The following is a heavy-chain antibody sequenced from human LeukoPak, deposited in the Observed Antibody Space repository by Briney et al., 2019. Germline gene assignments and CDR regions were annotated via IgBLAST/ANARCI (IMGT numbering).Heavy chain of an antibody. CDR2: VIPILGTA. D-gene: IGHD3/OR15-3a*01. CDR1: GTTFNSYP. CDR3: ARLSDLAWADY. Sequence: ASVKVSCKASGTTFNSYPITWVRQAPGQGLEWMGKVIPILGTANYAQKLQGRVTMTTDTSTSTAYMELRSLRSDDTAVYYCARLSDLAWADYWGQGTLVTVSS. J-gene: IGHJ4*02. V-gene: IGHV1-69*08.